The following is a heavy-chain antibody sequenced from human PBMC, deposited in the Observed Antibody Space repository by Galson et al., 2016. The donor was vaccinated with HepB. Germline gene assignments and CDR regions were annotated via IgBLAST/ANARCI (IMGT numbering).Heavy chain of an antibody. Sequence: SLRLSCAASGFTFSSYAMHWVRQAPGKGLEWVAIIWYDRNNKYYADSVKGRFTISRDISKNTLYLQMNSLRAEDTAVYYCARDRYGDYLDYWGQGTLVTVSS. J-gene: IGHJ4*02. D-gene: IGHD4-17*01. CDR1: GFTFSSYA. CDR2: IWYDRNNK. V-gene: IGHV3-33*01. CDR3: ARDRYGDYLDY.